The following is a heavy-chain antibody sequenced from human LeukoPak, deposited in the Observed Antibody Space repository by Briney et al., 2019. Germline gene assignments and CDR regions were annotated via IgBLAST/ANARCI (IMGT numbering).Heavy chain of an antibody. CDR3: ARVPTIFGVVTGEGY. D-gene: IGHD3-3*01. Sequence: GGSLRLSCAASGFTFSSYAMNWVRQAPGKGLEWVSGISGSGGSTDYADSVKGRFTISRDNAKNSLYLQMNSLRAEDTAVYYCARVPTIFGVVTGEGYWGQGTLVTVSS. V-gene: IGHV3-23*01. CDR2: ISGSGGST. CDR1: GFTFSSYA. J-gene: IGHJ4*02.